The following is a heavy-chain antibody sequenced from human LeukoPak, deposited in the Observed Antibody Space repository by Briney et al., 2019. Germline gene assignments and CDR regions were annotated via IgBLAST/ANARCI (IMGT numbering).Heavy chain of an antibody. V-gene: IGHV5-51*01. Sequence: GESLKISCKASGDRFTSYWVAWVRQKPGKGLEWVGIIFPGDSDTRYSPSVEGQVSISVGRPTTTAYLQSCSPEPSDPAILYLARRPLHYQNYFDPWGQGTLVTASP. CDR2: IFPGDSDT. J-gene: IGHJ5*02. CDR3: ARRPLHYQNYFDP. CDR1: GDRFTSYW. D-gene: IGHD1-7*01.